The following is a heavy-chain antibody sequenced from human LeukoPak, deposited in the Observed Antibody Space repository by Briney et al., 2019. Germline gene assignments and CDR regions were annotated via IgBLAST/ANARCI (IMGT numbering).Heavy chain of an antibody. CDR1: GFTLSSSW. CDR3: DREVIAYHCSGGSCMGPDY. D-gene: IGHD2-15*01. J-gene: IGHJ4*02. V-gene: IGHV3-7*01. Sequence: GGSLRLSCAASGFTLSSSWMSWVRQAPGKGLECVSNIKQDGNETYYVDSVKGRLTISRDNAKNSLYLQMNSLRAEDTAVYYCDREVIAYHCSGGSCMGPDYWGQGTLVTVSS. CDR2: IKQDGNET.